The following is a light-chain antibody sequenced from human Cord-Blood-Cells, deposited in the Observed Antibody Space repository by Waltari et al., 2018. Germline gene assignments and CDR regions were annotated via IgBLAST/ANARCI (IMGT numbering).Light chain of an antibody. CDR1: SSDVGGYNY. CDR2: DVS. Sequence: QSALTQPRSVSGSPGQSVTISCTGTSSDVGGYNYVSWYQKHPGKAPKLMIYDVSKRPSGGPDRFSGAKSGNTASLTISGLQAEDEADYYCCSYAGSYTYVFGTGTKVTVL. V-gene: IGLV2-11*01. J-gene: IGLJ1*01. CDR3: CSYAGSYTYV.